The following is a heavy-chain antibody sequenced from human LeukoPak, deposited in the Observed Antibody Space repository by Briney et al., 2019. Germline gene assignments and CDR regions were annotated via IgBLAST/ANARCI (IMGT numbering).Heavy chain of an antibody. D-gene: IGHD6-13*01. CDR2: ISGGGTST. V-gene: IGHV3-23*01. CDR3: AKDSGIPARGKVEYFQD. J-gene: IGHJ1*01. CDR1: GFTFNNYA. Sequence: GGSLRLSCGASGFTFNNYAVNWVRQAPGKGLEWVSNISGGGTSTYYTDSVKGRFTVSRDNAKNTVYLQMNNLRAEDTAVYYCAKDSGIPARGKVEYFQDWGQGTLVTVSS.